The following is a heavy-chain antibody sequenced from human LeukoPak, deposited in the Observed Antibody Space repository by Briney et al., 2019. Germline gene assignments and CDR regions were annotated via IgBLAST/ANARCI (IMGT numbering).Heavy chain of an antibody. CDR2: IHTSGST. CDR1: GGSISNYY. V-gene: IGHV4-4*07. D-gene: IGHD6-13*01. CDR3: AREGGYSSSRGAFDI. J-gene: IGHJ3*02. Sequence: SETLSLTCTVSGGSISNYYWSWIRQPAGKGLEWIGRIHTSGSTNYNPSLKSRVTMSVDTSKNQFSLKLSSVTAADTAVYYCAREGGYSSSRGAFDIWGQGTMVTVSS.